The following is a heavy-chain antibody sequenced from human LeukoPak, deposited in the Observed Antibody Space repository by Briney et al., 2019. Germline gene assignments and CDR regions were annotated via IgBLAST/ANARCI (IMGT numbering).Heavy chain of an antibody. CDR3: AKALDIVVVPASVIDY. V-gene: IGHV3-23*01. J-gene: IGHJ4*02. Sequence: GGSLRLSCTASGFTFGDYDVSWVRQAPGKGLEWVSAISGSGGSTYYADSVKGRFTISRDNSKNTLYLQMNSLRAEDTAVYYCAKALDIVVVPASVIDYWGQGTLVTVSS. CDR2: ISGSGGST. CDR1: GFTFGDYD. D-gene: IGHD2-2*03.